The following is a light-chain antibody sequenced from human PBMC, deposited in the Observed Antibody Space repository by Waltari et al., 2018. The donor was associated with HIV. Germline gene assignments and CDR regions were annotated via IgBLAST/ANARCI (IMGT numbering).Light chain of an antibody. Sequence: QSALTQPASVSGSPGQSITISCTGTSSDVGGYNYVSWYQQHPGKAPKLMIYDVSNRPSGVSNRFSVSKSGNTASLTISGLQAEDEAEYYCSSYTSSSTLSAVFGGGTKLTVL. CDR1: SSDVGGYNY. V-gene: IGLV2-14*03. CDR3: SSYTSSSTLSAV. CDR2: DVS. J-gene: IGLJ2*01.